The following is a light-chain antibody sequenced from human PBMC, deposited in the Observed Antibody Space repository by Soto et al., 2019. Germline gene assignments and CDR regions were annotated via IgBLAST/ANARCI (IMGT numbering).Light chain of an antibody. Sequence: EIVLTQSPANLSLSPGERATLSCRASQSISRYLAWYQQKPGQAPRLLIYDASNRATGIPARFSGSGSGTDFTLTISSLEPEDSAVYYCQQRSNWPPGTFGGGTKVEIK. J-gene: IGKJ4*01. CDR1: QSISRY. V-gene: IGKV3-11*01. CDR3: QQRSNWPPGT. CDR2: DAS.